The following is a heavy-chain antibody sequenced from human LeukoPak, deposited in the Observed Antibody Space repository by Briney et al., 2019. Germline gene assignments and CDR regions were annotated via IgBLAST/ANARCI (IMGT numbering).Heavy chain of an antibody. Sequence: ASVKVSCKASGYTFTGYYMHWVRQAPGQGLEWMGWINPNSGDTNYAQKFQGRVTMTRDTSISTAYMELSRLRSDDTAVYYCARVHMTYYDFWSGPRHPDYWGQGILVTVSS. CDR2: INPNSGDT. CDR1: GYTFTGYY. CDR3: ARVHMTYYDFWSGPRHPDY. J-gene: IGHJ4*02. V-gene: IGHV1-2*02. D-gene: IGHD3-3*01.